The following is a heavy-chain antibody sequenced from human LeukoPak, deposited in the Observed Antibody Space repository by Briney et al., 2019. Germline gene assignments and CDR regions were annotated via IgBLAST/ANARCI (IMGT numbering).Heavy chain of an antibody. D-gene: IGHD3-16*02. CDR2: ISDGGYNT. J-gene: IGHJ4*02. Sequence: GGSLRLSCAASGLTFGGYAMTWVRQAPGKELEWVSTISDGGYNTYYADSVKGRFTISRDNSKYTLYLQMNSLRADDTAVYYCARVRGSYPFDYWGQGTLVAVSS. CDR1: GLTFGGYA. CDR3: ARVRGSYPFDY. V-gene: IGHV3-23*01.